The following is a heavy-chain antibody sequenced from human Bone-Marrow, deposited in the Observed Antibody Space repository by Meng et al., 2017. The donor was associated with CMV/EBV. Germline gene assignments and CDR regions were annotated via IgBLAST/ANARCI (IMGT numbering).Heavy chain of an antibody. J-gene: IGHJ4*02. Sequence: GGSLRLSCRDSGLTFSTSWMTWVRQAPGKGLEWVANIKEDGSEKNYVDSVKGRFTISRDNARNSLYLQMNSLRAEDTAVYYCARDNHGSGIDYWGQGTLVTVSS. CDR1: GLTFSTSW. CDR2: IKEDGSEK. D-gene: IGHD3-10*01. V-gene: IGHV3-7*01. CDR3: ARDNHGSGIDY.